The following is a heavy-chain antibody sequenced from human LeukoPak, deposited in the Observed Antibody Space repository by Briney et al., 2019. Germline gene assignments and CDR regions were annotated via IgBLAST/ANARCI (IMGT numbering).Heavy chain of an antibody. J-gene: IGHJ6*03. CDR3: ARDGRYYDGRYYYYMDV. V-gene: IGHV4-38-2*02. CDR1: GYSITNGFY. D-gene: IGHD3-22*01. Sequence: SSETLSLTCTVSGYSITNGFYWVWVRQPPGEGLEWIGTFYHSGSTSYNPSLESRVTISVDTSKTQFSLRLTSVTAADTAVYYCARDGRYYDGRYYYYMDVCGKGTTVTVSS. CDR2: FYHSGST.